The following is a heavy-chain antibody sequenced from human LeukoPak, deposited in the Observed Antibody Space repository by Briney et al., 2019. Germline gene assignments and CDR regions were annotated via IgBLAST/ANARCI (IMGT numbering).Heavy chain of an antibody. Sequence: PGGSLRLSCAASGFTFSSCGMHWVRQAPDKGLEWVAFVWYDETNKYYADSVKGRFTISRDNSKNTLYLQMNSLRADDTAVYYCAKPGGGSSIGYWGQGTPVTVFS. CDR3: AKPGGGSSIGY. D-gene: IGHD6-6*01. CDR2: VWYDETNK. J-gene: IGHJ4*02. V-gene: IGHV3-30*02. CDR1: GFTFSSCG.